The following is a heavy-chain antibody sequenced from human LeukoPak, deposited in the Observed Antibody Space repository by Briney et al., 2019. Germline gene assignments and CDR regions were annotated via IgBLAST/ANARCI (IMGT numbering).Heavy chain of an antibody. CDR3: ATGSGHYYDR. Sequence: GGSLRLSCAASGFTFSNSWMSWVRQAPGKGLEWVAVVHDDGDTKYYVDSVKGRFTIFRDNSKNTLYLQMSTLRDEDTAIYYCATGSGHYYDRWGQGTLVTVSS. V-gene: IGHV3-33*08. CDR2: VHDDGDTK. CDR1: GFTFSNSW. D-gene: IGHD3-3*01. J-gene: IGHJ4*02.